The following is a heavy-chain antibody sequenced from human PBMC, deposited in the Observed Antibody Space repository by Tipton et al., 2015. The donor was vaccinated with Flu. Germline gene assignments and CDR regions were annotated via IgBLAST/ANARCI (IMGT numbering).Heavy chain of an antibody. D-gene: IGHD5-12*01. CDR2: IGSSGTIP. Sequence: GSLRLSCAASGFTFTDYAMSWVRQAPGKGLQWVSAIGSSGTIPFYTDSVRGRFTMTRHNSKNTVDLVMNNLRGHDAAVYYCAKDRLYGGYADGYFDFWGQEALVTVSS. CDR3: AKDRLYGGYADGYFDF. J-gene: IGHJ4*02. V-gene: IGHV3-23*01. CDR1: GFTFTDYA.